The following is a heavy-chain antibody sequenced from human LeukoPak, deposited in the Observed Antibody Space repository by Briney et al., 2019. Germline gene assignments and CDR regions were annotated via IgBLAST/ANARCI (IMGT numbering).Heavy chain of an antibody. V-gene: IGHV4-39*07. CDR3: ASRKLVNDY. D-gene: IGHD1-26*01. J-gene: IGHJ4*02. CDR2: IFYGGST. Sequence: SETLSLTCTVSGGSISTSNYYWGWIRQPPGKGLEWIGNIFYGGSTYYSPSLRSRVTLSVDTSKNQFSLKLSSVTPADTAVYYCASRKLVNDYWGQGTLVTVSS. CDR1: GGSISTSNYY.